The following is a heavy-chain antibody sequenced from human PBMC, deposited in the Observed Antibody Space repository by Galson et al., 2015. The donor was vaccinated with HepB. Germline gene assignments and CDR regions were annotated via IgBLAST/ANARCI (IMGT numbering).Heavy chain of an antibody. CDR3: ARDVTTENDSDAFDI. CDR2: ISAYAGNT. J-gene: IGHJ3*02. V-gene: IGHV1-18*04. Sequence: SVKVSCKASGYTFTSYGISWVRQAPGQGLEWMGWISAYAGNTNYAQKLQGRVTMTTDTSTTTAYTELRSLRSDDTAVYYCARDVTTENDSDAFDIWGQGTMVTVSS. D-gene: IGHD4-17*01. CDR1: GYTFTSYG.